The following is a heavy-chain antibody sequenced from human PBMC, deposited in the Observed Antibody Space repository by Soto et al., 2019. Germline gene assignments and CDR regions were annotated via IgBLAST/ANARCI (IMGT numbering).Heavy chain of an antibody. CDR2: INHSGST. J-gene: IGHJ3*02. V-gene: IGHV4-34*01. D-gene: IGHD3-16*02. Sequence: QVQLQQWGAGLLKPSETLSLTCAVYGGSFSGYYWSWIRQPPGKGLEWIGEINHSGSTNYNPSLKSRVTISVDTSKNQFSLKLSSVTAADTAEYYCAREFRGSWGSYRYPHDAFDIWGQGTMVTVSS. CDR3: AREFRGSWGSYRYPHDAFDI. CDR1: GGSFSGYY.